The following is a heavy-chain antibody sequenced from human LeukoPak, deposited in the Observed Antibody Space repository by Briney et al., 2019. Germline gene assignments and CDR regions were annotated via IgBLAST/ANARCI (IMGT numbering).Heavy chain of an antibody. Sequence: GGSLRLSCAASGFIFSSYAMGWVRQAPGKGLEWVSAISGSGGSTYYADSVKGRFTISRDNSKNTLYLQMNSLRAEDTAVYYCAKAPSSGWSYYFDYWGQGTLVTVSS. CDR2: ISGSGGST. V-gene: IGHV3-23*01. D-gene: IGHD6-19*01. CDR1: GFIFSSYA. CDR3: AKAPSSGWSYYFDY. J-gene: IGHJ4*02.